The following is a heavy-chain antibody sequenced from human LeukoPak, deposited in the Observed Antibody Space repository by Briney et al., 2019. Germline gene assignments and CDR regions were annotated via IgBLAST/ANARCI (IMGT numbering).Heavy chain of an antibody. D-gene: IGHD6-13*01. V-gene: IGHV4-31*03. Sequence: SQTLSLTCTVSGGSINSGGYYWSWLRHHPGKGLEWIGYIYYTGSTYYNPSLKSRVTISVDTSKSQFSLKLSSVTAADTAVYYWARGRDSSSWRYYYYYMDVWGKGTTVTVSS. CDR3: ARGRDSSSWRYYYYYMDV. CDR2: IYYTGST. CDR1: GGSINSGGYY. J-gene: IGHJ6*03.